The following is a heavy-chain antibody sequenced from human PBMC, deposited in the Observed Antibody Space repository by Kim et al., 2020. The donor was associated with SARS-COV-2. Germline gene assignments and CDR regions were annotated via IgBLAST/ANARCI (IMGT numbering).Heavy chain of an antibody. CDR1: GFTLSGST. Sequence: GGSLRLSCAASGFTLSGSTVHWVRQASGKGLEWVGRIRSKANSYATAYAASVKNRFTISRDDSKNTAYLQMNSLKTEDTAVYYCTRVNPIAGGWYDAFDIWGQGTMDTVSS. D-gene: IGHD6-19*01. CDR2: IRSKANSYAT. V-gene: IGHV3-73*01. J-gene: IGHJ3*02. CDR3: TRVNPIAGGWYDAFDI.